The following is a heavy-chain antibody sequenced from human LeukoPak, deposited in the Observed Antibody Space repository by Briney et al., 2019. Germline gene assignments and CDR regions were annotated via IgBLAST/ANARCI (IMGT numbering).Heavy chain of an antibody. CDR2: IYSGESSI. CDR3: ARGNSGTFDY. V-gene: IGHV3-74*01. CDR1: GFTFSTSW. D-gene: IGHD1-26*01. J-gene: IGHJ4*02. Sequence: GGSLRLSCAASGFTFSTSWMHWVRQAPGKGLVWVSRIYSGESSIRYADSVKGRFTISRDNAKNTLYLQMNSLRAEDTAVYYCARGNSGTFDYWGQGTLVTVSS.